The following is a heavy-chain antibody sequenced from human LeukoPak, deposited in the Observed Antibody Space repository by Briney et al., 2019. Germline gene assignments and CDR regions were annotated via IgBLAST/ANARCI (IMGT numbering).Heavy chain of an antibody. CDR3: AKSQFGGVFDGFDI. V-gene: IGHV3-23*01. CDR2: ISGSGTST. J-gene: IGHJ3*02. CDR1: GFTFSSYA. D-gene: IGHD3-16*01. Sequence: GGSLRLSCAASGFTFSSYAMSWVRQAPGKELEWVSAISGSGTSTYYADSVKGRFTISRDNSKNTLYVQMNSLRAEDTAVYYCAKSQFGGVFDGFDIWGQGTMVTVSS.